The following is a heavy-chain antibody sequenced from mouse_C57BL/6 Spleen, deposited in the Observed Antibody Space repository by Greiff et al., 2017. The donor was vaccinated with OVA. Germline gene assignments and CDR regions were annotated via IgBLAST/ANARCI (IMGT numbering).Heavy chain of an antibody. D-gene: IGHD1-2*01. CDR2: ISSGSSTI. Sequence: VQLKESGGGLVKPGGSLKLSCAASGFTFSDYGMHWVRQAPEKGLEWVAYISSGSSTIYYADTVKGRFTISRDNAKNTLFLQMTSLRSEDTAMYYCARGYVGYYWYFDVWGTGTTVTVSS. CDR3: ARGYVGYYWYFDV. J-gene: IGHJ1*03. CDR1: GFTFSDYG. V-gene: IGHV5-17*01.